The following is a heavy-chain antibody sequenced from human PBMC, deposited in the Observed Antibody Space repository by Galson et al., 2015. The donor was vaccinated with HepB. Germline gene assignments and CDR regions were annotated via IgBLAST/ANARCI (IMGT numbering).Heavy chain of an antibody. D-gene: IGHD3-16*02. CDR3: AKDFSGVFVGVIAQFDY. CDR1: GFTFSRYC. CDR2: ISYDGSNK. Sequence: SLRLSCAASGFTFSRYCMHWVRQVPGKGLEWVAGISYDGSNKYYADSVRGRFTISRDNSKNTLYLQMNSLRAEDTAVYYCAKDFSGVFVGVIAQFDYWGEGTLVTVSS. J-gene: IGHJ4*02. V-gene: IGHV3-30*18.